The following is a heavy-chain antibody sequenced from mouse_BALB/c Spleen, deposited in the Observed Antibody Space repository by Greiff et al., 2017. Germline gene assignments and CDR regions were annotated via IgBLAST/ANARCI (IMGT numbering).Heavy chain of an antibody. CDR3: GRSDGYDY. Sequence: QVQLQQSGAELVRPGASVTLSCKASGYTFTDYEMHWVKQTPVHGLEWIGAIDPETGGTAYNQKFKGKATLTADKSSSTAYMELRSLTSEDSAVYYCGRSDGYDYWGQGTTLTVSS. J-gene: IGHJ2*01. D-gene: IGHD1-2*01. V-gene: IGHV1-15*01. CDR1: GYTFTDYE. CDR2: IDPETGGT.